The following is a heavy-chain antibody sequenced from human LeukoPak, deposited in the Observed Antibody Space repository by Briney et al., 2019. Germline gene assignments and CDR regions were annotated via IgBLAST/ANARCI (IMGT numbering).Heavy chain of an antibody. CDR2: IYYSGST. V-gene: IGHV4-39*01. CDR3: ARYTQHTVTTFYDAFGI. CDR1: GGSISSSSYY. J-gene: IGHJ3*02. D-gene: IGHD4-17*01. Sequence: SETLSLTCTVSGGSISSSSYYWGWIRQPPGKGLEWIGSIYYSGSTYYNPSLKSRVTISVDTSKNQFSLKLSSVTAADTAVYYCARYTQHTVTTFYDAFGIWGQGTMVTVSS.